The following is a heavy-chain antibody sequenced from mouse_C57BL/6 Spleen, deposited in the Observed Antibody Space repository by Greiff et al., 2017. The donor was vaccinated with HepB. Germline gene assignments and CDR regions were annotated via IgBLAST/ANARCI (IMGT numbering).Heavy chain of an antibody. J-gene: IGHJ4*01. CDR1: GFSLTSYG. D-gene: IGHD1-1*01. Sequence: QVQLQQSGPGLVQPSQSPSITCTVSGFSLTSYGVHWVRQSPGKGLEWLGVIWSGGSTDYNAAFISRLSISKDNSKSQVFFKMNSLQADDTAIYYCARNSIYYYGSSLYYAMDYWGQGTSVTVSS. CDR2: IWSGGST. V-gene: IGHV2-2*01. CDR3: ARNSIYYYGSSLYYAMDY.